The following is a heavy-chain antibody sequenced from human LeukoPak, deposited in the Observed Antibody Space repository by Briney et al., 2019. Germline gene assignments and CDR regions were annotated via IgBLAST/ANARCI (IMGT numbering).Heavy chain of an antibody. J-gene: IGHJ4*02. Sequence: GRSLSPLRPLSSLIVTINCTRSARQAPGKGLEWVSVFYVGGATYYSASCKGRFTSSRNNPEKTLYLQMKSLRAEDTAVYYYARGDCYDFFEYWGQGVQFTVSS. CDR1: SLIVTINC. V-gene: IGHV3-53*01. CDR3: ARGDCYDFFEY. D-gene: IGHD5-24*01. CDR2: FYVGGAT.